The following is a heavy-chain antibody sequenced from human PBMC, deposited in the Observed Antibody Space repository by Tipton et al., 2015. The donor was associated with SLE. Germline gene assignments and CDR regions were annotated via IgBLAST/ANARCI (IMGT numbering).Heavy chain of an antibody. V-gene: IGHV4-59*01. CDR3: AREGTGTTRTFDY. D-gene: IGHD1-1*01. Sequence: TLSLTCTVSGGSISSYYWSWIRQPPGKGLEWIGYIYYSGSTNYNPSLKSRVTISVDTSKNQFSLKLSSVTAADTAVYYCAREGTGTTRTFDYWGQGTLVTVSS. CDR2: IYYSGST. CDR1: GGSISSYY. J-gene: IGHJ4*02.